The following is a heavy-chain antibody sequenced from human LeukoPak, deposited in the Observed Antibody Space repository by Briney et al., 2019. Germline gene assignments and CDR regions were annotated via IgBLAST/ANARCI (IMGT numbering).Heavy chain of an antibody. CDR2: IAFIGSFQ. CDR3: AKDFTSFSSSWFSAWGAFDI. Sequence: GGSLRLSCAASGFTFRAFSLHWVRQAPGKGLGWVAVIAFIGSFQYYTDSVKGRFTISRDKSMNTLYLHMNSLRAEDTAVYYCAKDFTSFSSSWFSAWGAFDIWGQGTMVTVSS. V-gene: IGHV3-30*18. D-gene: IGHD6-13*01. J-gene: IGHJ3*02. CDR1: GFTFRAFS.